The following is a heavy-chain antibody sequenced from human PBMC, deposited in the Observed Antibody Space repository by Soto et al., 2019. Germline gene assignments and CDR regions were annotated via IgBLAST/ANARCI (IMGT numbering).Heavy chain of an antibody. J-gene: IGHJ4*02. Sequence: PGGSLRLSCAASGFTFSSYAMSWVRQAPGKGLEWVSAISGSGGSTYYADYVKGRFTISRDNSKNTLYLQMNSLRAEDTAVYYCAKDRGHGYNRAHFDYWGQGTLVTVSS. V-gene: IGHV3-23*01. CDR3: AKDRGHGYNRAHFDY. CDR2: ISGSGGST. D-gene: IGHD5-12*01. CDR1: GFTFSSYA.